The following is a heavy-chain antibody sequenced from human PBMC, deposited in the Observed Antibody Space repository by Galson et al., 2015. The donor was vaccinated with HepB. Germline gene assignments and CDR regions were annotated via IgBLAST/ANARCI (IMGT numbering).Heavy chain of an antibody. D-gene: IGHD3-10*01. Sequence: SLRLSCAVSGFTFSEYRMTWVRQAPGKGPEWVANINPDGSAKYYAESVRGRFTISRDNAKNSLYLQMNGLRVEDTAIYYCAKNLAWGGDDYWGQGTLVTVSS. CDR2: INPDGSAK. J-gene: IGHJ4*02. CDR1: GFTFSEYR. V-gene: IGHV3-7*03. CDR3: AKNLAWGGDDY.